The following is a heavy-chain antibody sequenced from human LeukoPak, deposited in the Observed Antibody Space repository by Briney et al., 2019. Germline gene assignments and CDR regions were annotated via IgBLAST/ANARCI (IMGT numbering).Heavy chain of an antibody. V-gene: IGHV3-74*01. CDR1: GFTFSNYW. CDR3: ARAGSYRFDY. Sequence: GGSLRLSCAASGFTFSNYWIHWVRQAPGKGLVWVSRINTDGTITTYADSVKGRFTISRDNAKNTLYLQMNSLRAEDTAVYYCARAGSYRFDYWGQGTLVTVSS. CDR2: INTDGTIT. D-gene: IGHD1-26*01. J-gene: IGHJ4*02.